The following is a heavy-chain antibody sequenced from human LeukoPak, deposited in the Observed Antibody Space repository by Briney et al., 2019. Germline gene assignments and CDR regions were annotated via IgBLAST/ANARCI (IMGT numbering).Heavy chain of an antibody. CDR3: ARILTSSIVQPFDY. D-gene: IGHD1-26*01. J-gene: IGHJ4*02. CDR1: GFTFSSYW. V-gene: IGHV3-74*01. CDR2: VNSDGSST. Sequence: GGSLRLSCAASGFTFSSYWVHWVRQAPGKGLVWVSRVNSDGSSTSSADSVKGRFTISRDNAKNTLYLQMNSLRAEDTAVYYCARILTSSIVQPFDYWGQGTLVTVSS.